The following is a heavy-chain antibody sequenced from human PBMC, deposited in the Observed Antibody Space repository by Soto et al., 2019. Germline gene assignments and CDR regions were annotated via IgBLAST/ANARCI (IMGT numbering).Heavy chain of an antibody. V-gene: IGHV4-59*12. Sequence: PSETLSLTCTVSGGSISNYYWSWIRQPPGRGLEWIGHIFYSGSTNYNPSLKSRVTISVDRSKNQFSLKLSSVTAADTAVYYCARVPGPWGQGTLVTVSS. CDR2: IFYSGST. CDR3: ARVPGP. CDR1: GGSISNYY. J-gene: IGHJ5*02.